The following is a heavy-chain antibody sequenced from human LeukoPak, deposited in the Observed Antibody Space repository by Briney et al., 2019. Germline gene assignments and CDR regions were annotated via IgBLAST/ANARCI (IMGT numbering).Heavy chain of an antibody. CDR2: IKSNNDGGTT. D-gene: IGHD2-21*01. J-gene: IGHJ4*02. V-gene: IGHV3-15*01. Sequence: PGGSLRLSCAASGFIFNKAWMNWVRQAPGKGPEWVGRIKSNNDGGTTDYASPVEGRFIIPRDDSKNTIYLQMNRLIIDDTAIYYCTPVMVEDRGFWGQGTLVTVSS. CDR1: GFIFNKAW. CDR3: TPVMVEDRGF.